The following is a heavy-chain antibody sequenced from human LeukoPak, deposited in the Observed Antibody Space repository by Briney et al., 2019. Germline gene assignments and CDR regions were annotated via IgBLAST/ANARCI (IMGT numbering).Heavy chain of an antibody. Sequence: SETLSLTCTISGGSISSYYWSWLRQPPGKGLEWIGYIYYSGSTNYNPSLKSRVTISVDTSKNQFSLKLSSVTAADTAVYYCARVVAAAGTFDYWGQGTLVTVSS. CDR2: IYYSGST. D-gene: IGHD6-13*01. V-gene: IGHV4-59*01. CDR3: ARVVAAAGTFDY. J-gene: IGHJ4*02. CDR1: GGSISSYY.